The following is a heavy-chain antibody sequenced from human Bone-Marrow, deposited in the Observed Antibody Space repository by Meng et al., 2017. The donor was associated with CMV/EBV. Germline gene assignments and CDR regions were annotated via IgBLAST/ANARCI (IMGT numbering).Heavy chain of an antibody. D-gene: IGHD1-7*01. CDR2: INPNSGGT. J-gene: IGHJ3*02. CDR3: AREGGRPVGWNSRNGFDI. CDR1: GGTFSSYT. V-gene: IGHV1-2*02. Sequence: ASAKVSCKASGGTFSSYTISWVRQAPGQGLGWMGWINPNSGGTNYAQKFQGRVTMTRDTSISTAYMELSRLRSDDTAVYYCAREGGRPVGWNSRNGFDIWGQGTMVTFAS.